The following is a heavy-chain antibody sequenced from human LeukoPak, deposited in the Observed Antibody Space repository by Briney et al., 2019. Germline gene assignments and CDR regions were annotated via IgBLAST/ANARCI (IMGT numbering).Heavy chain of an antibody. V-gene: IGHV3-48*02. CDR3: ARAIDRLRLGELSYFDY. D-gene: IGHD3-16*02. Sequence: SGGSLRLSCAASGFTFSSYSMNWVRQAPGKGLEWVSYISSSSTIYYADSVKGRFTISRDNAKNSLYLQMNSLRDEDTAVYYCARAIDRLRLGELSYFDYWGQGTLVTVSS. CDR1: GFTFSSYS. CDR2: ISSSSTI. J-gene: IGHJ4*02.